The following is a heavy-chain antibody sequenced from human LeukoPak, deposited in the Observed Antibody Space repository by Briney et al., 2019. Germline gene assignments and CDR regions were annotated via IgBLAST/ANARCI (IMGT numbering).Heavy chain of an antibody. Sequence: ASVKVSCKASGYTFTSYGTSWVRQAPGQGLEWMGWISAYNGNTNYAQKLQGRVTMTTDTSTSTAYMELRSLRSDDTAVYYCARDPLRNYDFWSGYYDDAFDIWGQGTMVTVSS. CDR1: GYTFTSYG. CDR2: ISAYNGNT. D-gene: IGHD3-3*01. V-gene: IGHV1-18*01. CDR3: ARDPLRNYDFWSGYYDDAFDI. J-gene: IGHJ3*02.